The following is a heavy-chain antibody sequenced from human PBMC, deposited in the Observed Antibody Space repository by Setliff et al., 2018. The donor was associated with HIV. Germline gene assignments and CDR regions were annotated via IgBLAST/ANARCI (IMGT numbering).Heavy chain of an antibody. CDR1: GFTFSSYT. Sequence: GGSLRLSCAASGFTFSSYTINWVRQAPGEGLEWLASISSTGAYTHYADSLKGRFTISRDNAKKSVWLQMNSLRAEDTAVYYCAKELAASGLGYFDSWGRGILVTVSS. CDR2: ISSTGAYT. D-gene: IGHD3-22*01. V-gene: IGHV3-21*01. CDR3: AKELAASGLGYFDS. J-gene: IGHJ4*02.